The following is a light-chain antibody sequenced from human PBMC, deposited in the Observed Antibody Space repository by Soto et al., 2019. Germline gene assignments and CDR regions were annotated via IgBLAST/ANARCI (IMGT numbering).Light chain of an antibody. CDR3: QQYGSSPRGFT. J-gene: IGKJ3*01. Sequence: EMVLTQSPGTLSFSPGERATLSCRASQSVSSSYLAWYRQKPGQAPRLLIYGASSRATGIPDRFSGSGSGTDFTLTISRLEPEDFAVYYCQQYGSSPRGFTFGPGTKVDIK. CDR2: GAS. V-gene: IGKV3-20*01. CDR1: QSVSSSY.